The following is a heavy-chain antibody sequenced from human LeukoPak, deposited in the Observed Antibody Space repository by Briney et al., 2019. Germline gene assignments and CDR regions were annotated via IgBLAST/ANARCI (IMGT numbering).Heavy chain of an antibody. D-gene: IGHD2-15*01. V-gene: IGHV1-69*05. Sequence: SVKVSCKASGGTFSSYAISWVRQAPGQGLEWMGGIIPIFGTANYAQKFQGRVTITTDESTSTAYMELSSLRSEDTAVYYCATQYCSGGSCYRSYMDVWGKGTTVTVSS. J-gene: IGHJ6*03. CDR3: ATQYCSGGSCYRSYMDV. CDR2: IIPIFGTA. CDR1: GGTFSSYA.